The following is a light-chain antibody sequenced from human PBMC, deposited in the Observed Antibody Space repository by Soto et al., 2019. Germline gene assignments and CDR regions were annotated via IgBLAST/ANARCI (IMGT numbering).Light chain of an antibody. J-gene: IGKJ4*01. CDR1: QSVSSSY. Sequence: IVMTHSPATLSVSPWERATLSCRASQSVSSSYLAWYQQKPGQAPRLLIYDASNRATGIPARFSGSGSGTDFTLTISSLEPEDFAVYYCQQRSNWPPELNFGGGTKVDIK. V-gene: IGKV3D-20*02. CDR3: QQRSNWPPELN. CDR2: DAS.